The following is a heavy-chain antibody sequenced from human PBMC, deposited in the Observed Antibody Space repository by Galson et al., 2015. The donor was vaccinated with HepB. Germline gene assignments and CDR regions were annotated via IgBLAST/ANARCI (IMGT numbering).Heavy chain of an antibody. V-gene: IGHV1-69*13. J-gene: IGHJ4*02. CDR2: IIPIFGTA. CDR1: GGTFSSYA. Sequence: SVKVSCKASGGTFSSYAISWVRQAPGQGLEWMGGIIPIFGTANYAQKFQGRVTITADESTSTAYMELSSLRSEDTAVYYCARRGNYYDSSHYARLDYWGQGTLVTVSS. CDR3: ARRGNYYDSSHYARLDY. D-gene: IGHD3-22*01.